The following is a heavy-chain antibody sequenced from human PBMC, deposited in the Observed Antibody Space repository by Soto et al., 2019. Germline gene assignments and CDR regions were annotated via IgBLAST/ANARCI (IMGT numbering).Heavy chain of an antibody. D-gene: IGHD1-20*01. Sequence: QVQLVESGGGVVQPGRSLRLSCAASGFTFSSYGMHWVRQAPGKGLEWVAVISYDGSNKYYADSVKGRFTISRDNSKNTLYLQMNSLRAEDTAVYYWAKVFTATSFDYWGQGTLVTVSS. J-gene: IGHJ4*02. CDR1: GFTFSSYG. CDR3: AKVFTATSFDY. V-gene: IGHV3-30*18. CDR2: ISYDGSNK.